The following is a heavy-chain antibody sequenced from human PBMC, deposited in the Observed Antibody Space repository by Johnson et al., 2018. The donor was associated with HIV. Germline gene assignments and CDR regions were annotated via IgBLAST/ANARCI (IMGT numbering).Heavy chain of an antibody. Sequence: EVQLVDSGGGLVQPGGSLRLSCVASGFSVSSDYMSWVRQAPGKGLEWVSLIYSGGRTYYADSVKGRFTISRDNSKNTLYLQMNNLRAEDTAIFYCARARAGAFDIWGQGTMVTVSS. CDR1: GFSVSSDY. CDR2: IYSGGRT. D-gene: IGHD6-19*01. J-gene: IGHJ3*02. CDR3: ARARAGAFDI. V-gene: IGHV3-66*02.